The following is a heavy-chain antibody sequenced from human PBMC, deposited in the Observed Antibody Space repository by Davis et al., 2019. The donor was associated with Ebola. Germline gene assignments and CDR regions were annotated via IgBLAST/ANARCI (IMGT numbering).Heavy chain of an antibody. CDR3: ARIRGSTYYYGSGRGYGMDV. V-gene: IGHV2-70*11. J-gene: IGHJ6*02. Sequence: SGPTLVKPTQTLTLTCSFSGFSLTSGEMCVSWIRQPPGKALEWLARIDWDGKKYYNTSLKTRLTISKDTSKNQVVLSMTNMDPVDTATYYCARIRGSTYYYGSGRGYGMDVWGQGTTVTVSS. CDR1: GFSLTSGEMC. CDR2: IDWDGKK. D-gene: IGHD3-10*01.